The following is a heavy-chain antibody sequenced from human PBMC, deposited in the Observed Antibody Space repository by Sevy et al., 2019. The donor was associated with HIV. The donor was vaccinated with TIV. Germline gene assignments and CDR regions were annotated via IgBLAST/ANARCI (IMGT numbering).Heavy chain of an antibody. CDR3: ARHCFHEN. CDR1: GFTFSSYW. D-gene: IGHD2-15*01. J-gene: IGHJ4*02. Sequence: GGSLRLSCAASGFTFSSYWMSWVRQAPGKGLEWVANINEKSSKKNYVDSVRGRFTISRDNAKNSVYLEMNSLRGEDTAVYYCARHCFHENWGQGTLVTVSS. V-gene: IGHV3-7*01. CDR2: INEKSSKK.